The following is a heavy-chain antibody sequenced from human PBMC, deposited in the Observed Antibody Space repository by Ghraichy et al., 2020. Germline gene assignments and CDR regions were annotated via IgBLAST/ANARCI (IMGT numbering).Heavy chain of an antibody. D-gene: IGHD6-19*01. CDR2: INHSGST. Sequence: SETLSLTCAVYGGSFSGYYWSWIRQPPGKGLEWIGEINHSGSTNYNPSLKSRVTISVDTSKNQFSLKLSSVTAADTAVYYCARRGIAVFVSWVDYWGQGTLVTVSS. V-gene: IGHV4-34*01. CDR1: GGSFSGYY. J-gene: IGHJ4*02. CDR3: ARRGIAVFVSWVDY.